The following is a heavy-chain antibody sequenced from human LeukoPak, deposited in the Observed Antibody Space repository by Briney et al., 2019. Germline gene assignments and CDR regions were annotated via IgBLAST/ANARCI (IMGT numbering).Heavy chain of an antibody. CDR1: GFTFSSYA. V-gene: IGHV3-30*04. Sequence: GSLRLSCAASGFTFSSYAMHWVRQAPGKGLEWVAVISYDGSNKYYADSVKGRFTISRDNSKNTLYLQMNSLRAEDTAVYYCATTVVPAAMIGTDYWGQGTLVAVSS. CDR3: ATTVVPAAMIGTDY. CDR2: ISYDGSNK. D-gene: IGHD2-2*01. J-gene: IGHJ4*02.